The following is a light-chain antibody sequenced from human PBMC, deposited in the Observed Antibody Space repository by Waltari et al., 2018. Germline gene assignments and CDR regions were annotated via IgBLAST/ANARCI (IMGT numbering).Light chain of an antibody. J-gene: IGKJ1*01. V-gene: IGKV3-20*01. CDR2: DAS. CDR1: QSVGRS. CDR3: QMYVRLPAT. Sequence: EIVLTQSPGTLSLSPGERATLSCRASQSVGRSLTWYQQRPGQAPRRLIYDASTRATGIPDRFSGGGSGTDFSLTISRLEPEDFAVYYCQMYVRLPATFGQGTKVEI.